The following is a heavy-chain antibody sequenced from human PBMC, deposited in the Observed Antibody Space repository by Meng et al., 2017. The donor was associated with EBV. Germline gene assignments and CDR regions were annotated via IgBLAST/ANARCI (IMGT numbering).Heavy chain of an antibody. CDR3: AHIIAARPFDY. V-gene: IGHV2-5*02. CDR1: GFSLSTRGVG. J-gene: IGHJ4*02. CDR2: IYWDDDK. Sequence: QTTLKASGPTLVKPPQTLTPTCTFSGFSLSTRGVGVGWIRQPPGKALEWLALIYWDDDKRYSPSLKSRLTITKDTSKNQVVLTMTNMDPVDAATYYCAHIIAARPFDYWGQGTLVTVSS. D-gene: IGHD6-6*01.